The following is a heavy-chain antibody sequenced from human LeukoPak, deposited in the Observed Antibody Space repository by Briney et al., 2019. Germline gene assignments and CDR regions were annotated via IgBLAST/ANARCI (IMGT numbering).Heavy chain of an antibody. CDR3: AKHYGSYYFDY. D-gene: IGHD6-6*01. CDR2: MSGTAGGT. CDR1: GFTFSSYA. J-gene: IGHJ4*02. Sequence: GGSLRLFCTASGFTFSSYAMTWVRQAPGKGLEWVSAMSGTAGGTYYADSVKGRFSISRDNSRNTLYLQMNSLRAEDTAVYFCAKHYGSYYFDYWGQGTLVTVSS. V-gene: IGHV3-23*01.